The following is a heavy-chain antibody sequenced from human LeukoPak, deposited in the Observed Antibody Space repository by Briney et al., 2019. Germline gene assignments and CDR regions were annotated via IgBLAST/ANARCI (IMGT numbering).Heavy chain of an antibody. D-gene: IGHD3-3*01. V-gene: IGHV3-53*05. CDR3: ASDMSYSGYYIDY. J-gene: IGHJ4*02. CDR1: EFSVSANY. CDR2: IYSGGST. Sequence: GGSLRLSCAASEFSVSANYMSWVRQAPGKGLEWVSVIYSGGSTFYADSVKGRFTISRDNSKNTLYLQMNSLRAEDTAVYYCASDMSYSGYYIDYWGQGTLVTVSS.